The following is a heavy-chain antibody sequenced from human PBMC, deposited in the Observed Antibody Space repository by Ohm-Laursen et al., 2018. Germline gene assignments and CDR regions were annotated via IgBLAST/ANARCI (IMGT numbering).Heavy chain of an antibody. CDR2: ISWNSGSI. V-gene: IGHV3-9*01. CDR1: GFTFDDYA. J-gene: IGHJ4*02. Sequence: SLRLSCSASGFTFDDYAMHWVRQAPGKGLEWVSGISWNSGSIGDADSVKGRFAISRDNAKNSLYLQMNSLRAEDTALYYCAKAHFSLTYYYDSSGYYLFDYWGQGTLVTVSS. D-gene: IGHD3-22*01. CDR3: AKAHFSLTYYYDSSGYYLFDY.